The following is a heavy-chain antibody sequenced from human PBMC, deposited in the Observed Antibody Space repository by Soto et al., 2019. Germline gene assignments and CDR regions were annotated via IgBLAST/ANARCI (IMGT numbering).Heavy chain of an antibody. Sequence: SETLSLTCTVSGGSIGSSSYYWGWIRQPPGKGLEWIGSIYYSGSTYYNPSLKSRVTISVDTSKNQFSLKLSSVTAADTAVYYCARRSDYYYYYGMDVWGQGTTVTVSS. CDR1: GGSIGSSSYY. CDR3: ARRSDYYYYYGMDV. J-gene: IGHJ6*02. V-gene: IGHV4-39*01. CDR2: IYYSGST.